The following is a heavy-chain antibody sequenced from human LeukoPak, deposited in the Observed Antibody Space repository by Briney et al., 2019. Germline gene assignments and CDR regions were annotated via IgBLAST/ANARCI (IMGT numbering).Heavy chain of an antibody. CDR2: LSASGGST. D-gene: IGHD3-10*01. Sequence: GGALRLSCAASGFTFSDYAMSWVRQAPGKGLEWVSALSASGGSTYYADSVKGRFTISRDNSKNTLYLQMNSLRAEDTAVYYCAKGGTRASGSYYKTDWGQGTLVTVSS. CDR1: GFTFSDYA. CDR3: AKGGTRASGSYYKTD. V-gene: IGHV3-23*01. J-gene: IGHJ4*02.